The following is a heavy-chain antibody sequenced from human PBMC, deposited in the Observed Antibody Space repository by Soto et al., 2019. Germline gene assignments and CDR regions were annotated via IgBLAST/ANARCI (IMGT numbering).Heavy chain of an antibody. CDR3: AKDYSFVRGIKMATFARYFDY. D-gene: IGHD5-12*01. Sequence: EVQLLESGGDLVQPGGSLRLSCAASGFSFSAYAMCWVRQPPGRGLEWVSTIGVSAGETYYADSVKGRFTISRDNSKNTLSLQMNSLRAEDTAIYYCAKDYSFVRGIKMATFARYFDYWGQGTLVTVSS. V-gene: IGHV3-23*01. CDR2: IGVSAGET. J-gene: IGHJ4*02. CDR1: GFSFSAYA.